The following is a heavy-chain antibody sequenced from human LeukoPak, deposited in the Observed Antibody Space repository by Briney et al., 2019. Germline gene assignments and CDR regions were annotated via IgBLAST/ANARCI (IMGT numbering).Heavy chain of an antibody. CDR2: IRNDGSNK. D-gene: IGHD4-23*01. V-gene: IGHV3-30*02. CDR1: GFTFTTYW. Sequence: QPGGSLRLSCAASGFTFTTYWMTWVRQAPGKGLEWVAFIRNDGSNKYYADSVKGRFTISRDNSKNTLYLQMNSLRAEDTAVYYCAKLLSNSGRFLYWGQGTLVTVSS. J-gene: IGHJ4*02. CDR3: AKLLSNSGRFLY.